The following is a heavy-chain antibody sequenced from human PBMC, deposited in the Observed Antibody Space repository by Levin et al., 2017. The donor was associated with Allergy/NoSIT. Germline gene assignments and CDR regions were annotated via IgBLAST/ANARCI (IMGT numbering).Heavy chain of an antibody. V-gene: IGHV3-30*18. Sequence: GGSLRLSCAASGFTFSSYGMHWVRQAPGKGLEWVAVISYDGSNKYYADSVKGRFTISRDNSKNTLYLQMNSLRAEDTAVYYCAKRGDGYNFLRGVSLPDYWGQGTLVTVSS. J-gene: IGHJ4*02. CDR1: GFTFSSYG. CDR2: ISYDGSNK. CDR3: AKRGDGYNFLRGVSLPDY. D-gene: IGHD5-24*01.